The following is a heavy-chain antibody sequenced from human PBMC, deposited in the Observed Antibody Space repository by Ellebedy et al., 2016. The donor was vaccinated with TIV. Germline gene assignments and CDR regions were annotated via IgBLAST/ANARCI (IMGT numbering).Heavy chain of an antibody. CDR1: GFTFSSYG. CDR3: ARVRDGYNYKASKYYGMDV. Sequence: GESLKISXAASGFTFSSYGMHWVRQAPGKGLEWVAVISYDGSNKYYADSVKGRFTISRDNSKNTLYLQMNSLRAEDTAVYYCARVRDGYNYKASKYYGMDVWGQGTTVTVSS. CDR2: ISYDGSNK. D-gene: IGHD5-24*01. V-gene: IGHV3-30*03. J-gene: IGHJ6*02.